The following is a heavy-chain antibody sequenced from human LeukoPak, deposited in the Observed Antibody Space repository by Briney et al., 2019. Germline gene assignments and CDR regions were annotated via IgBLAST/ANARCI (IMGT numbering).Heavy chain of an antibody. J-gene: IGHJ4*02. D-gene: IGHD3-9*01. Sequence: GGSLRLSCAASGFTFSSYGMHWVRQAPGKGLEWVAVIWYDGSNKYYADSVKGRFTISRDNSKNTLYLQMNSLRAEDTAVYYCARTMRPILTGYYSLDYWGQGTLVTVSS. V-gene: IGHV3-33*01. CDR3: ARTMRPILTGYYSLDY. CDR1: GFTFSSYG. CDR2: IWYDGSNK.